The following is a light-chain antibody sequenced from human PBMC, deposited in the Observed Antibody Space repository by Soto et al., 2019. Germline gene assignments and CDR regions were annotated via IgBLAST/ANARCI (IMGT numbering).Light chain of an antibody. CDR1: QSVSSNN. CDR3: QQYGRSPFT. V-gene: IGKV3-20*01. CDR2: GAS. Sequence: EIVLMQSPGTLSLSPGERVTLSCRASQSVSSNNLAWYQQRPGQAPRVVIYGASTRATGIPERFSGSGSGTDFPLTISRLEPEDFAVYYCQQYGRSPFTFGPGTKVDIK. J-gene: IGKJ3*01.